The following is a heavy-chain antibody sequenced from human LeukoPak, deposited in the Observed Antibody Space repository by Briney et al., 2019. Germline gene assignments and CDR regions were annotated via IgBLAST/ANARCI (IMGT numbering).Heavy chain of an antibody. CDR2: IYYSGST. Sequence: SETLSLTCTVSGGSFSSYYWSWIRQPPGKGLEWIGYIYYSGSTNYNPSLKSRVTISLDTSKNQFSLKLSPVTAADTAVYYCVRAVGPVGGYDSPWGQGTLVTVSS. CDR3: VRAVGPVGGYDSP. CDR1: GGSFSSYY. J-gene: IGHJ5*02. D-gene: IGHD5-12*01. V-gene: IGHV4-59*01.